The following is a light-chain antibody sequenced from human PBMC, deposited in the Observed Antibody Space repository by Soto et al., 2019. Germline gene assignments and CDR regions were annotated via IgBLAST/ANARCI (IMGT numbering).Light chain of an antibody. CDR3: QQYGGSPLVT. CDR1: QSVTNNH. V-gene: IGKV3-20*01. J-gene: IGKJ4*01. Sequence: EIVLTQSPGTLSLSPGERATLSCRASQSVTNNHLAWYQQKAGQAPRLLMYGASSRATGIPDRFIGTGSGTDFTLTITRLEPEDFAVYYCQQYGGSPLVTFGGGTKVEI. CDR2: GAS.